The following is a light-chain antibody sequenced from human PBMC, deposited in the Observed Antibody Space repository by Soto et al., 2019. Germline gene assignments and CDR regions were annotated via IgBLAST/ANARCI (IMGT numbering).Light chain of an antibody. J-gene: IGKJ3*01. CDR1: QSVLHSSNKNNY. CDR3: QQYYNTPLT. CDR2: WAS. Sequence: DIVMTQSPDSLAVSLGERATINCKSSQSVLHSSNKNNYLAWYQQKPGQPPKLLIYWASTRESGVPDRFSGSGSGTDFTLTISSLQAEDVAVYYCQQYYNTPLTFGPGTKVDLK. V-gene: IGKV4-1*01.